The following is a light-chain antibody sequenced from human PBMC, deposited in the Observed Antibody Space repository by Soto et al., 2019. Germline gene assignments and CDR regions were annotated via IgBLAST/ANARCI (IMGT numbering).Light chain of an antibody. V-gene: IGKV1-5*03. CDR2: KAS. CDR3: QQYKNWPAIT. CDR1: QTISSW. Sequence: DIQMTQSPSTLSGSVGDRVTITCRASQTISSWLAWYQQKPGKAPKLLIYKASTLKSGVPSRFSGSGSGTEFTLTISSLQSEDFAVYYCQQYKNWPAITFGQGTRLEI. J-gene: IGKJ5*01.